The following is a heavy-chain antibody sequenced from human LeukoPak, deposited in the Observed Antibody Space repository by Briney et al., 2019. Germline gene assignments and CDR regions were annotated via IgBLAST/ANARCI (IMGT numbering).Heavy chain of an antibody. CDR1: GFTFSSYS. J-gene: IGHJ6*02. Sequence: PGGSLRLSCAASGFTFSSYSMNWVRQAPGKGLEWVSSISSSSSYIYYADSVKGRFTISRDNAKNSLYLQMNSLRAEDTAVYYCARTLPAANYYYYYGMDVWGQGTTVTVSS. CDR3: ARTLPAANYYYYYGMDV. V-gene: IGHV3-21*01. D-gene: IGHD2-2*01. CDR2: ISSSSSYI.